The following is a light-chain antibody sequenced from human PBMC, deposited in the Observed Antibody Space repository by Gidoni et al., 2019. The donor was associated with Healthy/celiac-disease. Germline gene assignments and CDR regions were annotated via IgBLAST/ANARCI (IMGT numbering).Light chain of an antibody. CDR2: LGS. J-gene: IGKJ4*01. Sequence: IVMTQSPLSVPVTPGEPASISCRSSPSLLHSNGYNYLDWYLQKPGQSPQLLIYLGSNRASGVPDRFSASGSGTDFTLKISRVEAEYVGVYYCMQALQTPLTFGEGTKVEIK. CDR3: MQALQTPLT. CDR1: PSLLHSNGYNY. V-gene: IGKV2-28*01.